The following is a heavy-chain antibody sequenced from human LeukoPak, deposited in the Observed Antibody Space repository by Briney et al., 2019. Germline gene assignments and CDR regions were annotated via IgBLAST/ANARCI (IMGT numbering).Heavy chain of an antibody. D-gene: IGHD6-19*01. V-gene: IGHV1-18*01. CDR1: GYTFTKYG. J-gene: IGHJ4*02. CDR3: ARVDSSGWHYRFDY. CDR2: ISTYNGNT. Sequence: ASVKVSCKASGYTFTKYGITWVRQAPGQGLEWMGWISTYNGNTNYAQKLQGRVTMTTDTSTSTAYMELRSLISDDAAVYYCARVDSSGWHYRFDYWGQGTLVTVSS.